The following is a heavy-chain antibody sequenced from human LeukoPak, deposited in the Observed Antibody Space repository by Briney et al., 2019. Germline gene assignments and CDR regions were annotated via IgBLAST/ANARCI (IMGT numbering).Heavy chain of an antibody. D-gene: IGHD4-11*01. Sequence: SETLSLTCAVSGYSISSGYYWGWIRQPPGKGLEWIGSIYHSGSTYYNPSLKSRVTISVDTSKNQFSLKLSSVTAADTAVYYCARDRHSTVTTGYYYMDVWGKGTTVTVSS. CDR3: ARDRHSTVTTGYYYMDV. CDR1: GYSISSGYY. J-gene: IGHJ6*03. CDR2: IYHSGST. V-gene: IGHV4-38-2*01.